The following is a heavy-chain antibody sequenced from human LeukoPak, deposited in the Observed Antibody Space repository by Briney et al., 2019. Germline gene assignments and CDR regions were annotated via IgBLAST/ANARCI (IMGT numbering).Heavy chain of an antibody. V-gene: IGHV3-7*04. Sequence: GGSLRLSCAASGFTFSSYWMSWVRQAPGKGLEWVANIKQDGSEKQYVDSVKGRFAISRDNAEYSLYLQMNSLKAEDTAVYYCGRFTRSGDSVYWGQGTLVTVSS. J-gene: IGHJ4*02. CDR2: IKQDGSEK. CDR1: GFTFSSYW. CDR3: GRFTRSGDSVY. D-gene: IGHD7-27*01.